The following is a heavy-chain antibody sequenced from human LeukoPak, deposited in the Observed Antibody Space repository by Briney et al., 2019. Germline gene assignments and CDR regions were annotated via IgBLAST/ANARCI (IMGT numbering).Heavy chain of an antibody. CDR2: INPTGSGK. V-gene: IGHV3-7*01. CDR1: GSTFSSYW. J-gene: IGHJ4*02. CDR3: GRGDPDY. Sequence: GGSLRLSCAVSGSTFSSYWMNWVRLAPGKGLEWVANINPTGSGKYYVDSVKGRFTISRDNAKNSLYLEMNSLRVEDTAVYYCGRGDPDYWGQGALVTVSS.